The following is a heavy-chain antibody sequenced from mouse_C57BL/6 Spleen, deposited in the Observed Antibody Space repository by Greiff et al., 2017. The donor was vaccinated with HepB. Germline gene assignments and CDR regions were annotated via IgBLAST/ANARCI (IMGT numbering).Heavy chain of an antibody. CDR2: ISDGGSYT. D-gene: IGHD3-2*02. CDR3: ARDRDSSGCFDY. CDR1: GFTFSSYA. V-gene: IGHV5-4*01. J-gene: IGHJ2*01. Sequence: EVKVVESGGGLVKPGGSLKLSCAASGFTFSSYAMSWVRQTPEKRLEWVATISDGGSYTYYPDNVKGRFTISRDNAKNNLYLQMSHLKSEDTAMYYCARDRDSSGCFDYWGQGTTLTVSS.